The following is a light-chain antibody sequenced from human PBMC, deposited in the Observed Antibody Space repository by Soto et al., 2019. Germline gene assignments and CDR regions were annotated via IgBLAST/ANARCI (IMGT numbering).Light chain of an antibody. V-gene: IGKV1-9*01. J-gene: IGKJ4*01. CDR1: QGISSY. Sequence: DIQLTQSPSFLSSSVGDVVTITCRASQGISSYLAWYQQKPGKAPKLLIYAASTLQSGVPSRFSGSGSGTEFTLTISSLQPEDFATYYCQQLNSYPPFGGGTKVDIK. CDR2: AAS. CDR3: QQLNSYPP.